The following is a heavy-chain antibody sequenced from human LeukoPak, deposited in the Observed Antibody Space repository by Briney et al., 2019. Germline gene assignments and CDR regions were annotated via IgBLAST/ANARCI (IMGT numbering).Heavy chain of an antibody. D-gene: IGHD3-22*01. CDR1: GFTFSSYA. CDR3: ARDNYDSSTPYYFDY. Sequence: GGSLRLSCAASGFTFSSYAMNWVRQAPGKGLEWVSAISGSGFRTSYADSVKGRFTISRDNSKNTLYLDMNSLRAEDTAVYYCARDNYDSSTPYYFDYWGQGTLVTVSS. J-gene: IGHJ4*02. V-gene: IGHV3-23*01. CDR2: ISGSGFRT.